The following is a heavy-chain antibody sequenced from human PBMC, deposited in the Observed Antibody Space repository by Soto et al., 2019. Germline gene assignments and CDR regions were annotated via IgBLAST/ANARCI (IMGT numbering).Heavy chain of an antibody. Sequence: EVQLLESGGCLVQPGGSLRLSCAASGFTFSSYAMSWVRQAPGKGLEWVSAISGSGGSTYYADSVKGRFTISRDNSKNTLYLQMNSLRAEDTAVYYCAKDRWVVVWGSYPFDFWGQGTLVTVSS. D-gene: IGHD3-16*02. J-gene: IGHJ4*02. CDR1: GFTFSSYA. CDR3: AKDRWVVVWGSYPFDF. V-gene: IGHV3-23*01. CDR2: ISGSGGST.